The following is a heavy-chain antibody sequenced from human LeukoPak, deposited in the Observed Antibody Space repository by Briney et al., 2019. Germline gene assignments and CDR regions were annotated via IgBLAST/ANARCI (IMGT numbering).Heavy chain of an antibody. Sequence: ASVKVSCKASGGTFSSYTISWERQAPGQALEWMGRIIPILGIANYAQKFQGRVTITADKSTSTAYMALSSLRSEDTAVYYCARESTVTTGAFDIWGKGTMVTVSS. D-gene: IGHD4-11*01. CDR2: IIPILGIA. V-gene: IGHV1-69*04. J-gene: IGHJ3*02. CDR1: GGTFSSYT. CDR3: ARESTVTTGAFDI.